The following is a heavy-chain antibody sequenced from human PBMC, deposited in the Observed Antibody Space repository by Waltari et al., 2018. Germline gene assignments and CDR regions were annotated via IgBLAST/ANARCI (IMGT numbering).Heavy chain of an antibody. Sequence: QVQLQESGPGLVKPSQTLSLTCTVSGDSVSSGDYSWTWIRQPPGKRLEWIGYIYDSGSTYYSPSLKIRVTISVYTSKNQFSLKLSSVTAADTAVYYCASCGGDCLGGFDIWGQGTMVTVSS. V-gene: IGHV4-30-4*07. CDR3: ASCGGDCLGGFDI. CDR1: GDSVSSGDYS. D-gene: IGHD2-21*02. CDR2: IYDSGST. J-gene: IGHJ3*02.